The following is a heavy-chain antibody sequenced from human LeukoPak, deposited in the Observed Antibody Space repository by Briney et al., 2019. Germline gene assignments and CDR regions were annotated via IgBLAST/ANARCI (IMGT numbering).Heavy chain of an antibody. Sequence: GGSLRLSCAASGSTFTSYAMSWVRQAPGKGLEWVSAITGSGGTTYYADFVKGRFTISRDNSKNTLYLQMNGLRVEDTAVYYCAKMQGYFDYWGQGTLVTVSS. CDR3: AKMQGYFDY. CDR1: GSTFTSYA. CDR2: ITGSGGTT. J-gene: IGHJ4*02. V-gene: IGHV3-23*01.